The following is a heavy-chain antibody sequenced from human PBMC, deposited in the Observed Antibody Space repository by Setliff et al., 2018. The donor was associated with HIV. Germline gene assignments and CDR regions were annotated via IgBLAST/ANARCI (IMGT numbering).Heavy chain of an antibody. CDR3: ARDATYDYVWGTSSLVLDY. D-gene: IGHD3-16*01. CDR2: INGGNDNT. J-gene: IGHJ4*02. CDR1: GYTFTRYN. Sequence: ASVKVSCKASGYTFTRYNIHWVRQAPGQRLEWMGWINGGNDNTKYSQTFQGRVTMTRDTSTSTLYMELSSLGSEDTAVYYCARDATYDYVWGTSSLVLDYWGQGTLVTVSS. V-gene: IGHV1-3*01.